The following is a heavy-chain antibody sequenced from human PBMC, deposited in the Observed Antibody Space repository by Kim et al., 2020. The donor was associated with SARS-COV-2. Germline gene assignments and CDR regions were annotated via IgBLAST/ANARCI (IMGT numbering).Heavy chain of an antibody. Sequence: ASVKVSCKASGYTFTSYAMHWVRQAPGQRLEWMGWINAGNGNTKYSQKFQGRVTITRDTSASTAYMELSSLRSEDTAVYYCARATHNGYSSSWSFDYWGQGTLVTVSS. D-gene: IGHD6-13*01. V-gene: IGHV1-3*01. CDR1: GYTFTSYA. CDR2: INAGNGNT. J-gene: IGHJ4*02. CDR3: ARATHNGYSSSWSFDY.